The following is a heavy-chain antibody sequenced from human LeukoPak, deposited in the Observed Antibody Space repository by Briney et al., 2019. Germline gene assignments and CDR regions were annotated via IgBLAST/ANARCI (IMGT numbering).Heavy chain of an antibody. CDR3: ARVGYSSSALGIDY. J-gene: IGHJ4*02. CDR2: INHTGRT. V-gene: IGHV4-34*01. Sequence: AINHTGRTNYNPSLKSRVTISVDTSKNQFSLKLSSVTAADTAVYYCARVGYSSSALGIDYWGQGTLXTVSS. D-gene: IGHD6-6*01.